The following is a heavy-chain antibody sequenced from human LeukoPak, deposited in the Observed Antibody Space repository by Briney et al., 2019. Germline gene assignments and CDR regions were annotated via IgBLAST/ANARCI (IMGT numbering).Heavy chain of an antibody. D-gene: IGHD6-19*01. CDR2: INPDSGGT. CDR1: GYSFTGYY. CDR3: ARVSSGWYSNWFDP. V-gene: IGHV1-2*02. Sequence: ASVKVSCEASGYSFTGYYMHWVRQAPGQGLEWMGWINPDSGGTNHAQNFQGRVTMTRDTSISTAYMELSRLRSDDTAVYYCARVSSGWYSNWFDPWGQGTLVTVSS. J-gene: IGHJ5*02.